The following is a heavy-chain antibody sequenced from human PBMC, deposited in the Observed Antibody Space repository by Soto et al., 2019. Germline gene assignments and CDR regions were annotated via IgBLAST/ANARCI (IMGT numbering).Heavy chain of an antibody. Sequence: SETLSLTCTVSGGSISSSSYYWGWIRQPPGKGLEWIGSIYYSGSTYYNPSLKSRVTISVDTSKNQFSLKLSSVTAADTAMYYCARPRSSSRKGAFDVWGQGTMVTVSS. V-gene: IGHV4-39*01. CDR3: ARPRSSSRKGAFDV. CDR1: GGSISSSSYY. J-gene: IGHJ3*01. D-gene: IGHD2-2*01. CDR2: IYYSGST.